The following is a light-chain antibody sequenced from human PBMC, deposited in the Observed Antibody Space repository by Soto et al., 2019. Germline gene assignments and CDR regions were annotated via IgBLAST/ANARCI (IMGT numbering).Light chain of an antibody. CDR2: GAS. V-gene: IGKV3-20*01. J-gene: IGKJ2*01. Sequence: EIVLTQSPGTLSLSPGERATLSCRASQTVSSSYLAWYQQKPGQAPRLIIYGASTRATGIPGRFSGSASGTDLTLTISRLEPEDFAVYYCQQYGPSPMYTFGQGTNLEIK. CDR3: QQYGPSPMYT. CDR1: QTVSSSY.